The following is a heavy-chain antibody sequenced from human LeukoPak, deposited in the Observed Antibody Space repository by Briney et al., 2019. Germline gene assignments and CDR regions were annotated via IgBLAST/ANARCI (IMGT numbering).Heavy chain of an antibody. D-gene: IGHD5-18*01. J-gene: IGHJ4*02. V-gene: IGHV4-59*01. CDR2: IYYSGST. CDR1: GGSISSYY. Sequence: RSSETLSLTCTVSGGSISSYYWSWIRQPPGKGLEWIGYIYYSGSTNYNPSLKSRVTISVDTSKNQFSLKLSSVTAADTAVYYCARARDTAMVFFDYWGQGTLVTVSS. CDR3: ARARDTAMVFFDY.